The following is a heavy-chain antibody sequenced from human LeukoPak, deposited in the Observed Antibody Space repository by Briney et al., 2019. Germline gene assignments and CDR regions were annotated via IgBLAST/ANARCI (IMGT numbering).Heavy chain of an antibody. J-gene: IGHJ6*02. CDR1: GFTFSSYA. D-gene: IGHD2-15*01. V-gene: IGHV3-30-3*01. CDR2: ISYDGSNK. CDR3: ARDMAAAKTYYYYGMDV. Sequence: GGSLRLSCAASGFTFSSYAMHWVRQAPGKGLEWVAVISYDGSNKYYAGSVKGRFTISRDNSKNTLYLQMNSLRAEDTAVYYCARDMAAAKTYYYYGMDVWGQGTTVTVSS.